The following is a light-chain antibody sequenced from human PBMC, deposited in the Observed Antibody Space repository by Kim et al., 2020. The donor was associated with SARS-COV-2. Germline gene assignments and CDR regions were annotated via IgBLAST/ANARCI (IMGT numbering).Light chain of an antibody. CDR2: YDS. CDR3: QVWDSGSDDVV. CDR1: NIGGQS. V-gene: IGLV3-21*01. J-gene: IGLJ1*01. Sequence: SYELTQPPSVSVAPGQTARITCGGNNIGGQSVHWYQQKPGQAPVLVIYYDSDRPSGIPERFSGSKAGTTATLTISRVEAGDEADYYCQVWDSGSDDVVFG.